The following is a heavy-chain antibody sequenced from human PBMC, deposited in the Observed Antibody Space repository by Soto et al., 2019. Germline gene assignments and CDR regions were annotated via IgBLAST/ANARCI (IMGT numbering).Heavy chain of an antibody. CDR2: INAGNGNT. CDR3: ARDFLSSGSYLYYFDY. D-gene: IGHD3-10*01. J-gene: IGHJ4*02. Sequence: QVQLVQSGAEVKKPGASVKVSCKASGYTFTSYAMHWVRQAPGQRLEWMGWINAGNGNTKYSHKFQGRVTITRDTSASTAYMELSILRSEDTAVYYCARDFLSSGSYLYYFDYWGQGTLVTVSS. V-gene: IGHV1-3*01. CDR1: GYTFTSYA.